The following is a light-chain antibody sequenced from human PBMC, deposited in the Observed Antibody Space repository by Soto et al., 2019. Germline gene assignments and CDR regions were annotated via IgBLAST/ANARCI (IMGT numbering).Light chain of an antibody. CDR3: QNWGTGFVV. CDR2: IDNVGSN. Sequence: QSVLTQSPSASASLGASVKLTCTLSSGHSSYSIAWHQQQPEKGPRYLMYIDNVGSNRKGDGIPDRFSGSSSGAERFLIISRLHSEDEADYYCQNWGTGFVVFGGGTKLTVL. CDR1: SGHSSYS. J-gene: IGLJ2*01. V-gene: IGLV4-69*01.